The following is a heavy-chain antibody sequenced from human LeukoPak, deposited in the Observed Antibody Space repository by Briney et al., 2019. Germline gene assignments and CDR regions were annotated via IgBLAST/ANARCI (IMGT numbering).Heavy chain of an antibody. Sequence: ASVKVSCKASGGTFSSYAISCVRQAPGQGLEWMGRIIPILGIANYAQKFQGRVTITADKSKRQAYVELSSLRSEDMAVYYCAVEMATGGYWGQGTLVTVSS. J-gene: IGHJ4*02. CDR2: IIPILGIA. CDR3: AVEMATGGY. V-gene: IGHV1-69*04. D-gene: IGHD5-24*01. CDR1: GGTFSSYA.